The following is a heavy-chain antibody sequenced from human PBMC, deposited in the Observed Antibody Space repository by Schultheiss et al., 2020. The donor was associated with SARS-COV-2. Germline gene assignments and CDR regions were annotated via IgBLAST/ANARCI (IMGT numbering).Heavy chain of an antibody. V-gene: IGHV4-4*02. CDR3: ASPLCSGGSCYSSTHAFAI. CDR2: IYHSGST. CDR1: GGSISSSNW. Sequence: SETLSLTCAVSGGSISSSNWWSWVRQPPGKGLEWIGEIYHSGSTNYNPSLKSRVTISVDTSKNQFSLKLSSVTAADTAVYYCASPLCSGGSCYSSTHAFAIWGQGTMVTVSS. J-gene: IGHJ3*02. D-gene: IGHD2-15*01.